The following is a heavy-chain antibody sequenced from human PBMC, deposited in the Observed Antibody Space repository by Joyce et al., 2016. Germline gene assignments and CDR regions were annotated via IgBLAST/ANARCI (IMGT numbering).Heavy chain of an antibody. D-gene: IGHD3-10*01. J-gene: IGHJ6*02. CDR2: IKNDGSEK. Sequence: EVQLLETGGGCVQQGGSLRLSCKASGFIFNTFLMSWVRQAPGKGLEWVANIKNDGSEKYYGDSVTGRFTISRDNAKNALYLQMHSLSPEDTAVYYCASGFGRMDVWGQGTTVTVSS. CDR3: ASGFGRMDV. V-gene: IGHV3-7*01. CDR1: GFIFNTFL.